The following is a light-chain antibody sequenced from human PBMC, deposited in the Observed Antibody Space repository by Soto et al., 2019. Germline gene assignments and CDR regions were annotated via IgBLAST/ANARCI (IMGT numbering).Light chain of an antibody. J-gene: IGKJ5*01. Sequence: EIVLTQSPATLSLSPGERATLSCRASQSVSSYLAWYQQKPGQAPRFLIYDASNRATGIPARFSGSGSGTDFTLTISSLEPEDFAVYYCQQRSNWPSTFGQGTRLEIK. CDR1: QSVSSY. CDR3: QQRSNWPST. V-gene: IGKV3-11*01. CDR2: DAS.